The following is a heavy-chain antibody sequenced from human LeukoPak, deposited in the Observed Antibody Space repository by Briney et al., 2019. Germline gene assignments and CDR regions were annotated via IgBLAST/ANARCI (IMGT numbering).Heavy chain of an antibody. Sequence: GGSLRLSCAASGFTFSDYYMSWIRQAPGEGLEWVSAISGSGGSTYYADSVKGRFTISRDNSKNTLYLQMNSLRAEDTAVYYCAKVTEPYRPPTDFDYWGQGTLVTVSS. V-gene: IGHV3-23*01. D-gene: IGHD2-21*01. J-gene: IGHJ4*02. CDR1: GFTFSDYY. CDR3: AKVTEPYRPPTDFDY. CDR2: ISGSGGST.